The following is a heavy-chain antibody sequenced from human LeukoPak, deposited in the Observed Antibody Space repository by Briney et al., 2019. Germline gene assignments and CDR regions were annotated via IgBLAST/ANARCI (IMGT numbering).Heavy chain of an antibody. V-gene: IGHV3-33*01. CDR2: IWFDGSKQ. J-gene: IGHJ6*02. CDR1: GFTFSSHG. Sequence: GRSLRLSGAASGFTFSSHGFHWVRQAPGKGLEWVAAIWFDGSKQCYADSVKGRFTVSRDDSKNTLYLQMNSLRADDTAVYYCARDPQSSMDVWGQGTTVTVSS. CDR3: ARDPQSSMDV.